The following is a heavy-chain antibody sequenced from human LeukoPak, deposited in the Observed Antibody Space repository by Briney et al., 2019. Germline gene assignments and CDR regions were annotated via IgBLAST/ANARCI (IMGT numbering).Heavy chain of an antibody. CDR2: IYHSGST. Sequence: SETLSLTCTVSGYSISSGYYWGWIRQPPGKGLEWIRSIYHSGSTYYNPSLKSRVTISVDTSKNQFSLKLSSVTAADTAVYYCARDLQVPAANDAFDIWGQGTMVTVSS. D-gene: IGHD2-2*01. CDR3: ARDLQVPAANDAFDI. V-gene: IGHV4-38-2*02. CDR1: GYSISSGYY. J-gene: IGHJ3*02.